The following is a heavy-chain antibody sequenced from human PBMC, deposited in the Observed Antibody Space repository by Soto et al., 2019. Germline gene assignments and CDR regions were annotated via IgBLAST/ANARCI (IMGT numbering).Heavy chain of an antibody. CDR1: GSDITTYY. D-gene: IGHD3-9*01. J-gene: IGHJ5*02. V-gene: IGHV4-59*01. CDR2: IYDTGST. CDR3: ARCPIDHNWFDP. Sequence: SETLSLTCTVSGSDITTYYWSWLRQSPGKGLEWIGHIYDTGSTTYIPSLKSRVTISVDTSNKQFSLRLTSVTAADTAVYYCARCPIDHNWFDPWGQGTLVTVSS.